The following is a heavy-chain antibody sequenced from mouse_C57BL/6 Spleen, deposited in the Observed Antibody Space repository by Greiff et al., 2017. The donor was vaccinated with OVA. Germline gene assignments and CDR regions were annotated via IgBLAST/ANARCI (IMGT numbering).Heavy chain of an antibody. Sequence: QVQLQQPGAELVKPGASVKLSCKASGYTFTSYWMHWVKQRPGQGLEWIGMIHPNSGSTNYNEKFKSKATLTVDKSSSTAYMQLSSLTSEDSAVYYCARCPITTVVARGYFDYWGQGTTLTVSS. J-gene: IGHJ2*01. CDR2: IHPNSGST. CDR3: ARCPITTVVARGYFDY. V-gene: IGHV1-64*01. CDR1: GYTFTSYW. D-gene: IGHD1-1*01.